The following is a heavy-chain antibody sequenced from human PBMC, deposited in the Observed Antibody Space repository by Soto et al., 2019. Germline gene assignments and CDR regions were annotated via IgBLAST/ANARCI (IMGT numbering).Heavy chain of an antibody. D-gene: IGHD6-13*01. J-gene: IGHJ5*02. CDR1: GGSISSYY. V-gene: IGHV4-59*08. CDR3: ARTIARGWFDP. CDR2: IYYSGST. Sequence: SGTLSLTCTVAGGSISSYYWSWIRQPPGKGLEWIGYIYYSGSTNYNPSLKSRVTISVDTSKNQFSLKLSSVTAADTAVYYCARTIARGWFDPWGQGTLVTVSS.